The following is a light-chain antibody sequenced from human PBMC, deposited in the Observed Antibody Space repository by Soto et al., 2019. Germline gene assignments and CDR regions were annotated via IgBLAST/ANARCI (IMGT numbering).Light chain of an antibody. V-gene: IGLV2-23*02. CDR1: SSDVENYNL. CDR3: CSYAGSSTFVV. CDR2: EVS. J-gene: IGLJ2*01. Sequence: QSALTQPASVSGSPGQLITISCTGTSSDVENYNLVSWYQQHPGKAPKLMIYEVSKRPSGVSNRFSGSKSGNTASLTISGLQAEDEADYYCCSYAGSSTFVVFGGGTKLTVL.